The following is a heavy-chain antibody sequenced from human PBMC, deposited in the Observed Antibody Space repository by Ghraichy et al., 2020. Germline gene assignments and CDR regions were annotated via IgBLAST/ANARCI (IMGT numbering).Heavy chain of an antibody. CDR2: IYHSGST. J-gene: IGHJ5*02. CDR3: ARYYYDSSGIFWFDP. Sequence: ESLNISCAVSGGSITSSNWWSWVRQPPGKGLEWIGEIYHSGSTNYNPTLKSRVTISVDKSKNQFSLKLISVTAADTAVYYCARYYYDSSGIFWFDPWGQGTLVTVSS. V-gene: IGHV4-4*02. D-gene: IGHD3-22*01. CDR1: GGSITSSNW.